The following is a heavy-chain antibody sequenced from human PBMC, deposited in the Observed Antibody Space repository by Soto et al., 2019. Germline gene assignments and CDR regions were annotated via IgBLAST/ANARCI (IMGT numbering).Heavy chain of an antibody. J-gene: IGHJ4*02. V-gene: IGHV1-2*02. Sequence: QVQLVQSGAEVKKPGASVKVSCKASGYTFTGYYIHWVRQAPGQGLEWVGWINPNTGGTNYPQNLQGRVTITRYTSISTAYMALSRLRSDDTAVYYCASRGYCGGDCFSYWGQGTLVPVSS. CDR1: GYTFTGYY. D-gene: IGHD2-21*02. CDR2: INPNTGGT. CDR3: ASRGYCGGDCFSY.